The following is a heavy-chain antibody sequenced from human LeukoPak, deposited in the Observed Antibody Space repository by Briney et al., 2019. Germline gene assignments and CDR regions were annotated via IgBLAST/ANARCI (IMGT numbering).Heavy chain of an antibody. V-gene: IGHV1-18*01. CDR3: ARDLMHCSSTSCYRAYNWFDP. CDR2: ICAYNGNT. J-gene: IGHJ5*02. CDR1: GYTFTSYG. Sequence: GASVKVSCKASGYTFTSYGISGVRQAPGQGGEWMGWICAYNGNTNYAQKLQGRVTMTTDTSTSTAYMELRSLRSDDTAVYYCARDLMHCSSTSCYRAYNWFDPWGQGTLVTVSS. D-gene: IGHD2-2*02.